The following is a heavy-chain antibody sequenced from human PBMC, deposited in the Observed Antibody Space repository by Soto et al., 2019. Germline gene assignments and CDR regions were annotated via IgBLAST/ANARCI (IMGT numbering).Heavy chain of an antibody. V-gene: IGHV3-21*04. CDR2: ISASGSYI. D-gene: IGHD6-13*01. CDR3: AKVSSSWYAGFFDL. Sequence: PGGSLRLSCAASGITFSNYNINWVRQVPGTGLAWVSYISASGSYIYYADSVKGRFTISRDNSMNTLYLQMNTLRAEDTAIYYCAKVSSSWYAGFFDLWGQGTLVTVSS. J-gene: IGHJ4*02. CDR1: GITFSNYN.